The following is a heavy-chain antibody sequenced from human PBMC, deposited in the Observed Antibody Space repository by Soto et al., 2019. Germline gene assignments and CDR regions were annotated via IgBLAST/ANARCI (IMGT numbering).Heavy chain of an antibody. CDR1: GFTFSSYG. Sequence: QVQLVESGGGVVQPGRSLRLSCAASGFTFSSYGMQWVRQAPGKGLEWLAVIWYDGSNKYYADSVKGRFTISRDNSKNTQYRPMNSLRSEDMAVYYCARDRCELLLLDYWGQGTLVTVSS. J-gene: IGHJ4*02. D-gene: IGHD1-26*01. CDR2: IWYDGSNK. V-gene: IGHV3-33*01. CDR3: ARDRCELLLLDY.